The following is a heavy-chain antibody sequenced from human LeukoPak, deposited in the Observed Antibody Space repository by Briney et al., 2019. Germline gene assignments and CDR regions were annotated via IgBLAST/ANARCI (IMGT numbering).Heavy chain of an antibody. CDR3: ARQLRDGYNLYYFDY. D-gene: IGHD5-24*01. CDR2: IYYSGST. J-gene: IGHJ4*02. CDR1: GGSISSSSYY. V-gene: IGHV4-39*07. Sequence: SETLSLTCTVSGGSISSSSYYWGWIRQPPGKGLEWTGSIYYSGSTYYNPSLKSRVTISVDTSKNQFSLKLSSVTAADTAVYYCARQLRDGYNLYYFDYWGQGTLVTVSS.